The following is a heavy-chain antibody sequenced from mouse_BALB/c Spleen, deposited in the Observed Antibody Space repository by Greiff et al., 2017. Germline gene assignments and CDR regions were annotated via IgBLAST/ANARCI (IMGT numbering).Heavy chain of an antibody. V-gene: IGHV6-6*02. CDR1: GFTFSNYW. Sequence: EVQRVESGGGLVQPGGSMKLSCVASGFTFSNYWMNWVRQSPEKGLEWVAEIRLKSNNYATHYAESVKGRFTISRDDSKSSVYLQMNNLRAEDTGIYYCHRYDVSMDYWGQGTSVTVSS. J-gene: IGHJ4*01. D-gene: IGHD2-14*01. CDR2: IRLKSNNYAT. CDR3: HRYDVSMDY.